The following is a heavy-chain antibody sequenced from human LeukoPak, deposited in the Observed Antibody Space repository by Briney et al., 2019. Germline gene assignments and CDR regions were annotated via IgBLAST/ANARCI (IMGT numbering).Heavy chain of an antibody. J-gene: IGHJ4*02. V-gene: IGHV3-15*01. Sequence: GGSLRLSCAASGFTFSNAWMSWVRQAPGKGLEWVGRIKSKTDGGTTDYAAPVKGRFTISRDDSKNTLYLQMNSLKTEDTAVYYCARPGPTFGGVITYFDYWGQGTLVTVSS. D-gene: IGHD3-16*02. CDR1: GFTFSNAW. CDR3: ARPGPTFGGVITYFDY. CDR2: IKSKTDGGTT.